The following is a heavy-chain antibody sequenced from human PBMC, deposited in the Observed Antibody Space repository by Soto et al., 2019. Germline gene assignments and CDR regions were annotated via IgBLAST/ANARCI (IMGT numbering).Heavy chain of an antibody. Sequence: QITLKESGPTLVKPTQTLTLTCTFSGFSLSTSGVGVGWIRQPPGKALQWLAFIYWNDNRRYSPSLNSRLTITKDTAKHQVVLTMTNMDPVDTATYYCAHRGTGYYFDYWGQGTLVTVSS. CDR3: AHRGTGYYFDY. CDR1: GFSLSTSGVG. CDR2: IYWNDNR. J-gene: IGHJ4*02. V-gene: IGHV2-5*01. D-gene: IGHD7-27*01.